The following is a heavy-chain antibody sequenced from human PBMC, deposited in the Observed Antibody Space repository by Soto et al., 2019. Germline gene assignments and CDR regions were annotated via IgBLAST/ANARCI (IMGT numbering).Heavy chain of an antibody. CDR3: ARGLPEPTTLYYYYGMDV. CDR1: GGTFSSYA. J-gene: IGHJ6*02. V-gene: IGHV1-69*01. Sequence: QVQLVQSGAEVKKPGSSVKVSCKASGGTFSSYAISWVRQAPGQGLEWMGGIIPIFGTANYAQKFQGRVTITADESTSTAYMELSSLRSEDTAVYYCARGLPEPTTLYYYYGMDVWGQGTTVTVSS. CDR2: IIPIFGTA. D-gene: IGHD2-15*01.